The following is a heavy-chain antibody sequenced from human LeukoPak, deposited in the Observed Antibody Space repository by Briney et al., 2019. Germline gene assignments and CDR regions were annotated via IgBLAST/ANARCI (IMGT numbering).Heavy chain of an antibody. CDR1: GFTFSSYA. J-gene: IGHJ4*02. CDR3: AREGGYSGYTGY. V-gene: IGHV3-64*01. D-gene: IGHD5-12*01. Sequence: GGSLRLSCAASGFTFSSYAMHWVRQAPGKGLEYVSAISSNGGSTYYANSVKGRFTISRDNSKNTLYLQMGSLRAEDMAVYYCAREGGYSGYTGYWGQGTLVTVSS. CDR2: ISSNGGST.